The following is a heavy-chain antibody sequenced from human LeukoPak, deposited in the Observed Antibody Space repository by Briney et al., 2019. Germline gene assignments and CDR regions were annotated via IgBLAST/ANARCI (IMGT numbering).Heavy chain of an antibody. CDR2: IKQDGSEK. V-gene: IGHV3-7*03. D-gene: IGHD3-10*01. CDR1: EFTFGSYW. Sequence: GGSLRLSCAASEFTFGSYWMSWVRQAPVKGLEWVANIKQDGSEKYYVDSVKGRFTISRDNAKNSLYLQMNSLRAEDTAVYYCARAKSLFVSWGQGTLVTVSS. J-gene: IGHJ4*02. CDR3: ARAKSLFVS.